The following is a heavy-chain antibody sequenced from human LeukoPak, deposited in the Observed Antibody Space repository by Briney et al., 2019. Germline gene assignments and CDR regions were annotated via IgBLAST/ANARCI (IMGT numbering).Heavy chain of an antibody. V-gene: IGHV4-34*01. J-gene: IGHJ4*02. CDR2: INHSGST. CDR3: ASLTYCSSTSCYVFSDY. Sequence: SETLSLTCAVYGGSFSGYYWSWIRQPPGKGLEWIGEINHSGSTNYNPSLTSRVTISVDTSKNQFALTLSSVTAADTAVYYCASLTYCSSTSCYVFSDYWGQGTLVTVSS. CDR1: GGSFSGYY. D-gene: IGHD2-2*01.